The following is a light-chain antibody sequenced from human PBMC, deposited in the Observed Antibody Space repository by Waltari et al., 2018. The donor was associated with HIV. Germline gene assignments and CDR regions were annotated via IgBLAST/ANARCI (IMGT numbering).Light chain of an antibody. Sequence: IVMTQSPLSLPVTPGEPASISCRSSQSLLHSNGYTYLDWYLQKPGQSPQLLIDLGSNGASGGPDRFSGSGSGTECTLKISRVEAEDVGVDYCMQALQTRTFGQGTKVESK. J-gene: IGKJ1*01. V-gene: IGKV2-28*01. CDR1: QSLLHSNGYTY. CDR2: LGS. CDR3: MQALQTRT.